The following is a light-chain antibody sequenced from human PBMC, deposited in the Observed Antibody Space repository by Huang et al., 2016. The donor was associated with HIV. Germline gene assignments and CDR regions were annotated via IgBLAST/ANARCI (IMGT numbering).Light chain of an antibody. CDR1: QSISSY. CDR2: AAS. Sequence: DIQMTQSPSSLSASVGDRVTITFRASQSISSYLNWYQQKPGKAPKLLIYAASSLQRWVPSRFSGSGSGTDFTLTISSLQPEDFATYYCQQSYSTPPYTFGQGTKLEIK. J-gene: IGKJ2*01. V-gene: IGKV1-39*01. CDR3: QQSYSTPPYT.